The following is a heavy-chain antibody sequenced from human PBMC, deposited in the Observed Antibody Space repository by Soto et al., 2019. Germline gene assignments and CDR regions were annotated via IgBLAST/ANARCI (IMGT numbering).Heavy chain of an antibody. CDR3: ARAIIVVPPPGDYYYYMDV. J-gene: IGHJ6*03. CDR2: ISYTGAT. D-gene: IGHD2-2*01. CDR1: GDSVSPYY. Sequence: QVQLHESGPLLVKPSETLSLTCTVSGDSVSPYYWSWIRQPPGKGPEWVGFISYTGATDYNPSLNSRVAISVDTSNNQFSLKLSSVTAADTAVYYCARAIIVVPPPGDYYYYMDVWGKGTTVTVSS. V-gene: IGHV4-59*02.